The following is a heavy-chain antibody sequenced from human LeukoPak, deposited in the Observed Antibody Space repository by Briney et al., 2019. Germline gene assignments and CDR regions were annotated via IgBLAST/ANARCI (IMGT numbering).Heavy chain of an antibody. J-gene: IGHJ3*02. CDR1: GFTFSSYG. CDR3: AKDRNYYDSSGYYYDAFDI. CDR2: IWYDGSNK. Sequence: PGGSLRLSCAASGFTFSSYGMHWVRQAPGKGLEWVAVIWYDGSNKYYADSVKGRFTISRDNSKNTLYLQMNSLRAEDTAVYYCAKDRNYYDSSGYYYDAFDIWGQGTMVTVSS. V-gene: IGHV3-33*06. D-gene: IGHD3-22*01.